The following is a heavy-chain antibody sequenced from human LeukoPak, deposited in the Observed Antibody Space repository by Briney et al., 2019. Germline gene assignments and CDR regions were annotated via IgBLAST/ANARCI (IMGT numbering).Heavy chain of an antibody. CDR3: ARVFRRNWNSNLGY. V-gene: IGHV1-18*01. J-gene: IGHJ4*02. CDR2: ISAYNGNT. D-gene: IGHD1-7*01. Sequence: GASVKVSCKASGYTFTSYGISWVRQAPGQGLEWMGWISAYNGNTNYAQKLQGRVTMTRDMSTSTVYMELSSLRSEDTAVYYCARVFRRNWNSNLGYWGQGTLVTVSS. CDR1: GYTFTSYG.